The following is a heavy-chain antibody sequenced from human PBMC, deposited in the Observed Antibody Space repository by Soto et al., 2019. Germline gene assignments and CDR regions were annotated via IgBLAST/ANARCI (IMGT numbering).Heavy chain of an antibody. Sequence: SVKVSCKASGGTFSSYAISWVRQAPGQGLEWMGGIIPIFGTANYAQKFQGRVTITADESTSTAYMELSSLRSGDTAVYYCARGHSRYYDSSGYYPGYYYYGMDVWG. CDR1: GGTFSSYA. CDR3: ARGHSRYYDSSGYYPGYYYYGMDV. J-gene: IGHJ6*02. D-gene: IGHD3-22*01. CDR2: IIPIFGTA. V-gene: IGHV1-69*13.